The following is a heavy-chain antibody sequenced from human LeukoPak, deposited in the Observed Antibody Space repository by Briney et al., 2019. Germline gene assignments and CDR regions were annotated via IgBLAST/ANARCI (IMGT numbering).Heavy chain of an antibody. D-gene: IGHD3-22*01. CDR3: ARVWGSGYYLSFDY. CDR2: INHSGST. Sequence: SETLSLTCAVYGGSFSGYYWSWIRQPPGKGLEWIGEINHSGSTNYNPSLKSRVTISVDTSKNQFSLKLSSVTAADTAVYYCARVWGSGYYLSFDYWGQGTLVTVSS. J-gene: IGHJ4*02. CDR1: GGSFSGYY. V-gene: IGHV4-34*01.